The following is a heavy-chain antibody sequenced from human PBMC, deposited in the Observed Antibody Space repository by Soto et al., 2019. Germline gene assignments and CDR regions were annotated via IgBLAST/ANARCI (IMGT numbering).Heavy chain of an antibody. J-gene: IGHJ4*02. CDR3: ARASYDSSGYLDY. CDR2: INPDGGST. V-gene: IGHV1-46*01. CDR1: GYPFSSYY. D-gene: IGHD3-22*01. Sequence: GXPVKVSCKASGYPFSSYYIYWVRQTPGQGLEWMGLINPDGGSTSNAHKFQGRATMTRDTSTSAVYMELSSLRSEDTAVYYCARASYDSSGYLDYWGQGTLVTVSS.